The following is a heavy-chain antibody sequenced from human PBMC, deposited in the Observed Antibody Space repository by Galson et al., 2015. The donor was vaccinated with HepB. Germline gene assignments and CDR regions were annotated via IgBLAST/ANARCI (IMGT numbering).Heavy chain of an antibody. CDR1: GGPISSYY. J-gene: IGHJ4*02. CDR2: IYYSGST. Sequence: QVQLQESGPGLVKPSETLSLTCTVSGGPISSYYWSWIRQPPGKGLEWIGYIYYSGSTNYNPSLKSRVTISVDTSKNQFSLKLSSVTAADTAVYYCARAFDKYSSSWYYFDYWGQGTLVTVSS. CDR3: ARAFDKYSSSWYYFDY. D-gene: IGHD6-13*01. V-gene: IGHV4-59*01.